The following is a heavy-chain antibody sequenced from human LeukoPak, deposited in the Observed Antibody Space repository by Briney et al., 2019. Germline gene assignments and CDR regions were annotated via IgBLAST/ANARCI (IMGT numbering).Heavy chain of an antibody. D-gene: IGHD1-7*01. CDR2: IRPDGSHI. Sequence: PGGSLRLSCAASGFTFSSYAMHWVRQAPGKGLEWVAVIRPDGSHISYVDPVKGRFTISRDNSNNMLYLQMSSLRAEDTALYYCLREVDWKYAFGYWGRGTLVTVSS. CDR3: LREVDWKYAFGY. J-gene: IGHJ4*02. V-gene: IGHV3-33*08. CDR1: GFTFSSYA.